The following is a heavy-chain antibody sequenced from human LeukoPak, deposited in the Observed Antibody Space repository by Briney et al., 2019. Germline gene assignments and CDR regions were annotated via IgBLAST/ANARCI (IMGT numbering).Heavy chain of an antibody. V-gene: IGHV3-48*04. J-gene: IGHJ4*02. CDR2: ISSSSSTI. CDR1: GFVFSSNS. CDR3: ATSGYSNIDC. Sequence: PGGSLRLSCAASGFVFSSNSMIWVRQAPGKGLEWVSYISSSSSTIHYADSVKGRFTISRDNAKNSLYLQMNSLRAEDTAVYYCATSGYSNIDCWGQGTLVTVSS. D-gene: IGHD4-11*01.